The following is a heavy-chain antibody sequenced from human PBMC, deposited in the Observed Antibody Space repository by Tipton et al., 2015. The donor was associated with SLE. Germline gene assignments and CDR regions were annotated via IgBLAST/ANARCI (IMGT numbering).Heavy chain of an antibody. D-gene: IGHD1-7*01. CDR2: IYYSGNT. Sequence: TLSLTCTVSGGSISSYYWSWIRQPPGKGLEWIGVIYYSGNTNYNPYLKSQVPISVDTSKNQFSRKLSSVTPADTAVYYCARWAGPTVNFDDWGQGTLVTVSS. J-gene: IGHJ4*02. CDR1: GGSISSYY. V-gene: IGHV4-59*07. CDR3: ARWAGPTVNFDD.